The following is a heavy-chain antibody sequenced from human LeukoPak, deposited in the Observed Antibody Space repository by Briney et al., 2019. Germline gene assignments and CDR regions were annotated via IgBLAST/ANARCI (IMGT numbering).Heavy chain of an antibody. CDR3: AKDDVPNLRYRFDAFDM. Sequence: GGSLRLSCEASEFTFSSYGMHRVRQAPGKGLEWVAFVRYDESNRYYTDSVKGRFTISRDNFKNILYLQMNSLTVEDTGVYYCAKDDVPNLRYRFDAFDMWGQGTRVTVSS. D-gene: IGHD3-9*01. CDR1: EFTFSSYG. V-gene: IGHV3-30*02. CDR2: VRYDESNR. J-gene: IGHJ3*02.